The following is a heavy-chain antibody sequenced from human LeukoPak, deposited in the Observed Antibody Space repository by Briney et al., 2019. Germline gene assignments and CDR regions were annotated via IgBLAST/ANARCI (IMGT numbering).Heavy chain of an antibody. CDR2: ISGSGSST. CDR1: GFTFSSFA. V-gene: IGHV3-23*01. J-gene: IGHJ4*02. Sequence: GGSLRLSCAASGFTFSSFAMNWVRQAPGKGLEWVSAISGSGSSTYYPDSVKGRFTISRDNSKNTLYLQMNSLRAEDTAIYYCATEPGPHDVRAHDYWGQGTLVTVSS. D-gene: IGHD3-10*02. CDR3: ATEPGPHDVRAHDY.